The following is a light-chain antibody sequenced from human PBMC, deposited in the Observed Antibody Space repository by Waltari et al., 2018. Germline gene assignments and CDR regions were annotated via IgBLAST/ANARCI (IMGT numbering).Light chain of an antibody. CDR1: QTVIRN. V-gene: IGKV3-15*01. Sequence: EIVLTQSPVTLSVSPGERATLSCRASQTVIRNGAWYQQKPGQAPRLLIYGASTRATGIPPRFSGSGSGTEFTLTISSLQPEDFATYYCQQSYSTPLTFGGGTKVEIK. CDR2: GAS. CDR3: QQSYSTPLT. J-gene: IGKJ4*01.